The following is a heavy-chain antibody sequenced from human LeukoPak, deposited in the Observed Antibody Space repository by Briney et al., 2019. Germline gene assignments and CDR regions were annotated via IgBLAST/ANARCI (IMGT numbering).Heavy chain of an antibody. CDR2: ISAGDGDNP. J-gene: IGHJ4*02. D-gene: IGHD3-22*01. CDR3: AKFKGHYYYDSSGFCDN. CDR1: GFTFSNFA. V-gene: IGHV3-23*01. Sequence: GGSLRLSCAASGFTFSNFAMGWVRQSPGKGLEWVSVISAGDGDNPYYADSVKGRFSISRDNSNYTLHLQMNSLRVEDTAVFYCAKFKGHYYYDSSGFCDNWGQGTLVTVSS.